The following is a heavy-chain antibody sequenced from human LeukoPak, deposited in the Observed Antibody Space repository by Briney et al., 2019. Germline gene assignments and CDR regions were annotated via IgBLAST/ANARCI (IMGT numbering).Heavy chain of an antibody. Sequence: GASVKVSCKASGYTFTGYYMHWVRQAPGRGLEWMGWINPNSGGTNYAQKFQGRVTMTRDTSISTAYMELSRLRSDDTAVYYCARLLIAAAGDNFDYWGQGTLVTVSS. V-gene: IGHV1-2*02. CDR3: ARLLIAAAGDNFDY. CDR1: GYTFTGYY. D-gene: IGHD6-13*01. CDR2: INPNSGGT. J-gene: IGHJ4*02.